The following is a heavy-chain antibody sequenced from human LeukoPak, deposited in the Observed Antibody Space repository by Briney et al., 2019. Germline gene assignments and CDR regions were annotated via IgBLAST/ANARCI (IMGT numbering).Heavy chain of an antibody. Sequence: GGSLRLSCAASGFAVSSNYMSWVRQAPGKGLEWVSVIYSGGSTYYADSVKGRFTISRDNSKNTLYLQMNSLRAEDTAVYYCARGLEYSSGKYYFDYWGQGTLVTVSS. CDR1: GFAVSSNY. V-gene: IGHV3-66*01. CDR2: IYSGGST. CDR3: ARGLEYSSGKYYFDY. J-gene: IGHJ4*02. D-gene: IGHD6-19*01.